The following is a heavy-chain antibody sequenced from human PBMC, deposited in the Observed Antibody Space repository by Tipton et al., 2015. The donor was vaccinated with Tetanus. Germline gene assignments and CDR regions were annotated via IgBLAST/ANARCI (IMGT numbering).Heavy chain of an antibody. CDR1: GGSISSGGYY. CDR2: IYYSGST. J-gene: IGHJ4*02. CDR3: ARDQARGARGWNYFDY. V-gene: IGHV4-31*03. Sequence: TLSLTCTVPGGSISSGGYYWSWVRQHPGKGLEWIGDIYYSGSTYYNPSLKSRVTISVDTSKNQFSLKLKSVTAADTAVYYCARDQARGARGWNYFDYWGQGTLVTVSS. D-gene: IGHD1-26*01.